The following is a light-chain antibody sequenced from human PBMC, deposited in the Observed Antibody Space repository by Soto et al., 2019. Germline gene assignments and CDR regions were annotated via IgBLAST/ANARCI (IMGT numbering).Light chain of an antibody. V-gene: IGLV2-14*03. J-gene: IGLJ2*01. Sequence: QSALTQPASVSGSPGQSITISCAGTSADIGAFNYVSWYQHHPGKAPKLLIYDVSDRPSGVSTRFSASKSANTASLTISGLQADDEADYCCSSSSTSSALVFGGGTKLTVL. CDR3: SSSSTSSALV. CDR2: DVS. CDR1: SADIGAFNY.